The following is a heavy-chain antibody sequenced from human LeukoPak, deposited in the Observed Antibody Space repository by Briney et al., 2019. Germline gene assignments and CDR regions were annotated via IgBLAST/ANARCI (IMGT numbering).Heavy chain of an antibody. J-gene: IGHJ4*02. CDR3: AAKTSVTTGDY. D-gene: IGHD4-11*01. V-gene: IGHV3-30*02. Sequence: GGSLRLSCAASGFPFSSYGMHWVRQAPGKGLEWVAFIPYDGSDKFYADSVKGRFTISRDNSKNTLYLQMNSLRAEDTAVYYCAAKTSVTTGDYWGQGTLVTVSS. CDR1: GFPFSSYG. CDR2: IPYDGSDK.